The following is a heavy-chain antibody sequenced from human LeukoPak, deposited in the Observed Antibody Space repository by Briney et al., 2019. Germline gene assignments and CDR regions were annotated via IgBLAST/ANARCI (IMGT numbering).Heavy chain of an antibody. CDR3: ATYYYDSSGYYYFDY. CDR2: IYYSGST. CDR1: GGSVSSGSYY. V-gene: IGHV4-61*01. Sequence: PSETLSLTCTVSGGSVSSGSYYWSWIRQPPGKGLEWIGYIYYSGSTNYNPSLKSRATISVDTSKNQFSLKLSSVTAADTAVYYCATYYYDSSGYYYFDYWGQGTLVTVSS. J-gene: IGHJ4*02. D-gene: IGHD3-22*01.